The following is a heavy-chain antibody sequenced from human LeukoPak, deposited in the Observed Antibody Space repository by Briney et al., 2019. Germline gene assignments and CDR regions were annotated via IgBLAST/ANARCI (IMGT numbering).Heavy chain of an antibody. Sequence: GASVKVSCKASGYTFTSYGISWVRQAPGQGLEWVGWISAYNGNTNYAQKLQGRVTMTTDTSTSTAYMELRSLRSDDTAVYYCARATMVQGVITPPFDYWGQGTLVTVSS. CDR1: GYTFTSYG. CDR2: ISAYNGNT. V-gene: IGHV1-18*01. CDR3: ARATMVQGVITPPFDY. D-gene: IGHD3-10*01. J-gene: IGHJ4*02.